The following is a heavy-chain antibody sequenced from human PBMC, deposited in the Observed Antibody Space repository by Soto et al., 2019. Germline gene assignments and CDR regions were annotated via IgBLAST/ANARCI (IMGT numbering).Heavy chain of an antibody. CDR1: GFTFSSYG. V-gene: IGHV3-30*18. D-gene: IGHD1-1*01. J-gene: IGHJ5*02. CDR3: AKGGGGTPFDP. Sequence: SGGSLRLSCAASGFTFSSYGMHWVRQAPGKGLEWVAVISYDGSNKYYADSVKGRFTISRDNSKSTLYLQMNSLRAEDTAVYYCAKGGGGTPFDPWGQGTLVTVSS. CDR2: ISYDGSNK.